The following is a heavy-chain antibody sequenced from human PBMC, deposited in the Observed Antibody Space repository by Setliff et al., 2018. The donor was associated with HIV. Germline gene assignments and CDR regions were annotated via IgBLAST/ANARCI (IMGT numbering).Heavy chain of an antibody. CDR2: IKQDGSEK. Sequence: GGSLRLSCAASGFTFSSFWMSWVRQAPGKGLEWVANIKQDGSEKYYADSVKGRFTISRDNSKNTLYLQMNSLRAEGTAVYYCARVSPWFDPWGQGTLVTVSS. CDR1: GFTFSSFW. J-gene: IGHJ5*02. V-gene: IGHV3-7*05. CDR3: ARVSPWFDP.